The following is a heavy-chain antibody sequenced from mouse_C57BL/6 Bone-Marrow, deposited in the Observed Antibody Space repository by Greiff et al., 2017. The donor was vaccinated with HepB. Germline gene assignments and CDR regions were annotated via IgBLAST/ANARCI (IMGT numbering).Heavy chain of an antibody. CDR1: GFTFSDYG. CDR2: ISSGSSTI. D-gene: IGHD2-4*01. Sequence: EVKVVESGGGLVKPGGSLKLSCAASGFTFSDYGMHWVRQAPEKGLEWVAYISSGSSTIYYADTVKGRFTISRDNAKNTMFLQMTSLRSEDTAMYYCERNYEYGWYFDVWGTGTTVTVSS. J-gene: IGHJ1*03. CDR3: ERNYEYGWYFDV. V-gene: IGHV5-17*01.